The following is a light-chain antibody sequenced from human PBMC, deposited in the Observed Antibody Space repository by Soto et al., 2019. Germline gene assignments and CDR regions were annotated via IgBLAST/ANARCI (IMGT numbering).Light chain of an antibody. CDR1: QSVSSSY. V-gene: IGKV3D-7*01. CDR2: GAS. J-gene: IGKJ1*01. CDR3: QQDVVA. Sequence: PGERVTLSCRASQSVSSSYLTWYQQKPGQAPRLLIYGASTRATSIPARFSGSGSGTDFTLTISSLQPEDFAVYYCQQDVVAFGQGTKVEIK.